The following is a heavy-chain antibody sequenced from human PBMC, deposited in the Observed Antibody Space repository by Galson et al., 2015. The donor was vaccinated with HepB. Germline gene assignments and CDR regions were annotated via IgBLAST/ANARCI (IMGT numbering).Heavy chain of an antibody. CDR1: GIPVSPGGRF. D-gene: IGHD1-1*01. Sequence: PALVKPTQTLTLTCTFSGIPVSPGGRFVSWIRQSPGRALEWLALMDVDDAGYSSTSPRTGLTISKGAAKNQVVLRMTNMHPVDTGTYYCARLTGVGYFDYGGPGIAVTVSS. CDR2: MDVDDAG. CDR3: ARLTGVGYFDY. V-gene: IGHV2-70*01. J-gene: IGHJ4*02.